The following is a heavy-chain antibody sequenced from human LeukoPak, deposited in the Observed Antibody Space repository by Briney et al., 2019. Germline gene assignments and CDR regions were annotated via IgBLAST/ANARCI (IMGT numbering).Heavy chain of an antibody. D-gene: IGHD6-13*01. V-gene: IGHV1-2*04. J-gene: IGHJ3*02. CDR1: GYTFTGYY. CDR2: INPNSGGT. CDR3: AREAAAGAPDAFDI. Sequence: ASVKVSCKASGYTFTGYYMHWVRQAPGQGLEWMGWINPNSGGTNYAQKFQGWVTMTRDTSISTAYMELSRLRSDDTAVYYCAREAAAGAPDAFDIWGQGTMVTVSS.